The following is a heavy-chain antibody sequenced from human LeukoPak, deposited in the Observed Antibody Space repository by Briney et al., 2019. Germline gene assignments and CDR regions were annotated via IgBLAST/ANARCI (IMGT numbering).Heavy chain of an antibody. Sequence: ASVRVSCKASGYRFSYFGINWVRQAPGQGLEWIGWINCYNGNTNYAQKSEGRLTLTTDTATSTVYMELRNLRYDDTAVYYCARSLDAAAGLANFDYWGQGTRVTVSS. V-gene: IGHV1-18*01. CDR2: INCYNGNT. D-gene: IGHD6-25*01. CDR1: GYRFSYFG. CDR3: ARSLDAAAGLANFDY. J-gene: IGHJ4*02.